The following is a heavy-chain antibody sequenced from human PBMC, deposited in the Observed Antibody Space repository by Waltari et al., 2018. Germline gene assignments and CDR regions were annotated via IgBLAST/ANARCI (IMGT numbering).Heavy chain of an antibody. V-gene: IGHV3-30*19. CDR3: AKDAFGNTYLDH. J-gene: IGHJ4*02. CDR2: IFFGGGDT. Sequence: QVQLVESGGGVVQPGMSLRPSWAASGFSLGSFGMHWVRQAPGKGLEWVALIFFGGGDTFYADSVRGRFTISRDNSKNTLYLDINSLRLDDTAIYYCAKDAFGNTYLDHWGQGTLVTVSS. D-gene: IGHD3-10*01. CDR1: GFSLGSFG.